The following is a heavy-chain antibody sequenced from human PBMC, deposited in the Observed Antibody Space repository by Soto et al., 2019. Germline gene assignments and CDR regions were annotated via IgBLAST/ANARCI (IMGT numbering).Heavy chain of an antibody. J-gene: IGHJ4*02. D-gene: IGHD3-10*02. CDR2: INSDGSST. Sequence: PGGPLTLSCATSGFTFSSYWMHWVRQAPGKGLVWVSRINSDGSSTSYADSVKGRFTISRDNAKNTLYLQMNSLRAEDTAVYYCARDRGLFEEPAFEDWGQGSLVTVSS. CDR3: ARDRGLFEEPAFED. CDR1: GFTFSSYW. V-gene: IGHV3-74*01.